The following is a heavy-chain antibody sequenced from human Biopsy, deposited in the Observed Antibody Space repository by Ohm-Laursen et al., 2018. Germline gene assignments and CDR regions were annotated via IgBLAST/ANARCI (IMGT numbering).Heavy chain of an antibody. D-gene: IGHD6-13*01. V-gene: IGHV3-53*05. CDR3: LGGWDY. J-gene: IGHJ4*02. CDR1: GFSVSTTY. CDR2: IYLDGNT. Sequence: SLRLSCAASGFSVSTTYISWVRQAPGTGLEWVSIIYLDGNTYYTDSVKGRFTISRDNSKNALYLQMNSLSRAGTAKYFCLGGWDYWGQGTLVTVSS.